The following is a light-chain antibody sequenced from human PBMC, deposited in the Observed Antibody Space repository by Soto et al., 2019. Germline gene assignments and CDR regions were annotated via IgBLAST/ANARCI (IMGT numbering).Light chain of an antibody. Sequence: DIQMTQSPSSLSASVGDRVTITCRASQSISNYLNWYQQKPGKAPKLLMFAASSLQSGVPSRFSGGGSGTDFTRTISSLQPEDFATYYGQQGYSTPRTFGQGTKVEIK. CDR1: QSISNY. CDR2: AAS. CDR3: QQGYSTPRT. J-gene: IGKJ1*01. V-gene: IGKV1-39*01.